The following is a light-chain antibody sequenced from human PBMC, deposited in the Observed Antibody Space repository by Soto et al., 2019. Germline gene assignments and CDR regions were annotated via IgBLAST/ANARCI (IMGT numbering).Light chain of an antibody. CDR1: QSISSW. CDR2: KAS. CDR3: QQYNSYWWT. J-gene: IGKJ1*01. Sequence: DIQMTQSPSTLSASVGDRVTITCWASQSISSWLAWYQKKPGKAPKVLIYKASSLESGVPSRFSGSGSGTEFTLTISSLQPDDFATYYCQQYNSYWWTFGQGTKVEIK. V-gene: IGKV1-5*03.